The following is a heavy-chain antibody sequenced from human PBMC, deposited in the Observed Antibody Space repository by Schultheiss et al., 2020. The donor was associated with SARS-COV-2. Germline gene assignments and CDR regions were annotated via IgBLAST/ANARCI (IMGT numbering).Heavy chain of an antibody. V-gene: IGHV4-61*01. CDR1: GGSVSSGSYY. CDR2: IYYSGST. J-gene: IGHJ4*02. D-gene: IGHD2-15*01. CDR3: ARDELGYCSGGSCPLYFDN. Sequence: SETLSLTCTVSGGSVSSGSYYWNWIRQPPGKGLEWIGYIYYSGSTNYNPSLKSRVTISVDTSKNQLSLKLSSVTAADTAVYYCARDELGYCSGGSCPLYFDNWGQGTLVTVSS.